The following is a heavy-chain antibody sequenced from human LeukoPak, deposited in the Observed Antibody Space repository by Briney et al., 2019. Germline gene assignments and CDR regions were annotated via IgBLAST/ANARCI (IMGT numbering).Heavy chain of an antibody. CDR2: INPNSGGT. Sequence: ASVKVSCKASGYTFTGYYMHWVRQAPGQGLEWMGWINPNSGGTNYAQKFQGRVTMTRDTSTSTAYMELSRLRSDDTAVYYCARGSYYDSSGYPIDYWGQGTLVTVSS. J-gene: IGHJ4*02. D-gene: IGHD3-22*01. V-gene: IGHV1-2*02. CDR1: GYTFTGYY. CDR3: ARGSYYDSSGYPIDY.